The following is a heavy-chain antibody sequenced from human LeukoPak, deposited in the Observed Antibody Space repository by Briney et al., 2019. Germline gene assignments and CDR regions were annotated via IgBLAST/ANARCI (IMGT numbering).Heavy chain of an antibody. Sequence: TSETLSLTCAVYGGSFSGYYWSWIRQPPGKGLEWIGEINHSGSTNYNPSLKSRVTISVDTSKNQFSLKLSSVTAADTAVYYCARWRMDVWGQGTTVTVSS. D-gene: IGHD3-3*01. J-gene: IGHJ6*02. V-gene: IGHV4-34*01. CDR1: GGSFSGYY. CDR2: INHSGST. CDR3: ARWRMDV.